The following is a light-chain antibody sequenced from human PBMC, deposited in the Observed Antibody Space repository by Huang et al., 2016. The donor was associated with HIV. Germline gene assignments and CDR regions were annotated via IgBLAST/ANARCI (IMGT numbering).Light chain of an antibody. Sequence: DIVMTKSQDSMAVSTGERATINCKSSQSLLYSLSKKTYLDWFQQKPGRPPKLFMYRPTTRESGVPDRFSGSGSETDFTLTINNLQAEDVAVYFCLQYYSVPQPFVHETKVDIK. CDR1: QSLLYSLSKKTY. CDR2: RPT. CDR3: LQYYSVPQP. J-gene: IGKJ1*01. V-gene: IGKV4-1*01.